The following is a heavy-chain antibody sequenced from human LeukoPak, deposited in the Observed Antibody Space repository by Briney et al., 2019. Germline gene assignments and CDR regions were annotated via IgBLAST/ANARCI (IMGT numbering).Heavy chain of an antibody. CDR3: THVRYCPSTSCGYFYHYGMDV. J-gene: IGHJ6*02. D-gene: IGHD2-2*01. CDR1: GFTFTNAC. Sequence: PGASLRLSCAPSGFTFTNACIAWVRQAPGKGLEWIGRIKIKTDGGATDYDEHVEGRFTTSRDDSKNTLYLQMSSLKTEDTAVYYCTHVRYCPSTSCGYFYHYGMDVWGQGTTVTVSS. V-gene: IGHV3-15*01. CDR2: IKIKTDGGAT.